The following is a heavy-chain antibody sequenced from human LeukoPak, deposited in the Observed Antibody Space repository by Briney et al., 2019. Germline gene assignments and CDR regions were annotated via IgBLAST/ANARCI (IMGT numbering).Heavy chain of an antibody. CDR3: APYYDILTGYPY. D-gene: IGHD3-9*01. J-gene: IGHJ4*02. V-gene: IGHV3-48*03. CDR1: GFTFSSYE. Sequence: QPGGSLRLSCAASGFTFSSYEMNWVRQAPGKGLEWVSYISSSGSTIYYADSVKGRFTISRDNAKNSLYLQMNSLRAEDTAVYYCAPYYDILTGYPYWGQGTLVTVFS. CDR2: ISSSGSTI.